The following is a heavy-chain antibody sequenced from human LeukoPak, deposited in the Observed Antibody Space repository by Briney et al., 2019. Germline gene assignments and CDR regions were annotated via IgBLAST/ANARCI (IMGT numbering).Heavy chain of an antibody. Sequence: ASVKVSCKASGGTFSSYAISWVRQAPGQGLEWMGGIIPIFGTANYAQKFQGRVTITADESTSTAYMELSSLRSEDTAVYYCARDPQWRDGSPKDAFDIWGQGTMVTVSS. V-gene: IGHV1-69*13. J-gene: IGHJ3*02. CDR1: GGTFSSYA. CDR2: IIPIFGTA. D-gene: IGHD5-24*01. CDR3: ARDPQWRDGSPKDAFDI.